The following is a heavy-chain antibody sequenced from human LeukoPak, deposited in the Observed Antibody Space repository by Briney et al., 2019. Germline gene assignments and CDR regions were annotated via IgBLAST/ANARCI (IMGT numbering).Heavy chain of an antibody. J-gene: IGHJ4*02. Sequence: ASVKVSCKASGYTFTSYGISWVRQAPGQGLEWMGGIIPIFGTANYAQKFQGRVTITADESTSTAYMELSSLRSEDTAVYYCARDDVRYSSGWHPAFHYWGQGTLVTVSS. CDR3: ARDDVRYSSGWHPAFHY. CDR1: GYTFTSYG. CDR2: IIPIFGTA. D-gene: IGHD6-19*01. V-gene: IGHV1-69*13.